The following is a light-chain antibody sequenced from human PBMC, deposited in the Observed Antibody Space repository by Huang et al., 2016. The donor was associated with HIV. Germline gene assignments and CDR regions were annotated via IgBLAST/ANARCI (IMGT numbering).Light chain of an antibody. Sequence: EIVLTQSPDFQSVTPKEKVTITCRASQSIGTNLHWYQQKPDQSPKLLIKYASQSFSGVPSRFTGSGSGTEFILTINSLEAEDVATYYCHQSSSFPHTFGPGTKVDIK. V-gene: IGKV6-21*01. CDR1: QSIGTN. J-gene: IGKJ3*01. CDR3: HQSSSFPHT. CDR2: YAS.